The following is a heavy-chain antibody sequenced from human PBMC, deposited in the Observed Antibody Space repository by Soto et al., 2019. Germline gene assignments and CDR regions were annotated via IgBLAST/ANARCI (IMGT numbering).Heavy chain of an antibody. CDR1: GGSISSYY. Sequence: SETLSLTCTVSGGSISSYYWSWIRQPPGKGLEWIGYIYYSGSTNYNPSLKSRVTISVDTSKNQFSLKLSSVTAADTAVYYCSGHYYDFWSGYYEDNWFDPWGQGTLVTVSS. D-gene: IGHD3-3*01. V-gene: IGHV4-59*01. CDR3: SGHYYDFWSGYYEDNWFDP. CDR2: IYYSGST. J-gene: IGHJ5*02.